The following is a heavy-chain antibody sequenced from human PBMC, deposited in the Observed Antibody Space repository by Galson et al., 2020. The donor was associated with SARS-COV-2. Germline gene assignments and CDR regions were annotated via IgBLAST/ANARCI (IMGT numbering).Heavy chain of an antibody. J-gene: IGHJ4*02. CDR1: GFTFSSYG. Sequence: GGSLRLSCAASGFTFSSYGMHWVRQAPGKGLEWVAVISYDGSNKYYADSVKGRFTISRDNSKNTLYLQMNSLRGEDTAVYYCAKGDMYYYGSGSYSQPPDYWGQGTLVTVSS. V-gene: IGHV3-30*18. D-gene: IGHD3-10*01. CDR2: ISYDGSNK. CDR3: AKGDMYYYGSGSYSQPPDY.